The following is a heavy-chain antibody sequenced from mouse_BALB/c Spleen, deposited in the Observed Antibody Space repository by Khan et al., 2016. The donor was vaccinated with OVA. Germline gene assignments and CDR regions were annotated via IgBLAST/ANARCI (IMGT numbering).Heavy chain of an antibody. J-gene: IGHJ3*01. V-gene: IGHV1-77*01. CDR2: ISPGSGDT. D-gene: IGHD1-2*01. CDR3: TSRNYFGYTFAY. Sequence: QVQLQQSGAELARPGASVKLSCKASGYTFTDYYINWVKQRTGQGLEWIGEISPGSGDTYYNEKFKGKATLTADKSSSTVYMLLSSLTAEASAVYFCTSRNYFGYTFAYWGQGTLVTVSA. CDR1: GYTFTDYY.